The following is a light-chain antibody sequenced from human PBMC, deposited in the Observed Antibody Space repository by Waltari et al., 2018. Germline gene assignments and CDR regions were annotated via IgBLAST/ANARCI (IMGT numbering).Light chain of an antibody. CDR2: VNSDGRH. CDR3: QTGGHGTWV. J-gene: IGLJ3*02. Sequence: QLELTQSPSASASLGASVKLTCTLSSGHITNVVAWHQQQPQKGPRYLMQVNSDGRHSRGDEIPDRFSVSSSGAARYLTISSLQSDDEADYYCQTGGHGTWVFGGGTKLTVL. CDR1: SGHITNV. V-gene: IGLV4-69*01.